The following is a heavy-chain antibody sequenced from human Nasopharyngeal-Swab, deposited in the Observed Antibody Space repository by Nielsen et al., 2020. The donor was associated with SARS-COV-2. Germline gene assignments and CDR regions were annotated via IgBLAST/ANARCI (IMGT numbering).Heavy chain of an antibody. Sequence: GESLKISCAVSGLTFSDSWIHWVRQAPGKGLVWVSRINNDGSRTGYADSVQGRFIVSRDNAKSTVFLQMNGLRAEDTAVYYCARDFDKTGDWGQGTLVTVSS. D-gene: IGHD7-27*01. CDR1: GLTFSDSW. CDR3: ARDFDKTGD. CDR2: INNDGSRT. V-gene: IGHV3-74*01. J-gene: IGHJ4*02.